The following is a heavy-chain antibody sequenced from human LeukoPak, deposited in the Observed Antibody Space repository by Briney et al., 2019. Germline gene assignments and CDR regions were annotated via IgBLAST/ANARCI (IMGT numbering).Heavy chain of an antibody. CDR1: GYTFTSYD. CDR3: ARSIVGVRERNDY. CDR2: MNANSGHT. D-gene: IGHD1-26*01. J-gene: IGHJ4*02. Sequence: GGSVTVSCKASGYTFTSYDIIWVRQASGQGVEWMGWMNANSGHTGYAQKFQGRVTMTRPTSITTAYMQLTSLTSEDSAVYYCARSIVGVRERNDYWGQGTLVTVSS. V-gene: IGHV1-8*01.